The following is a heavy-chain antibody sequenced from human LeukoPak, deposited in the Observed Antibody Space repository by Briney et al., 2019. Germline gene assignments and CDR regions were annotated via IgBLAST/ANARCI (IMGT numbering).Heavy chain of an antibody. D-gene: IGHD3-22*01. CDR1: GYSFISYG. V-gene: IGHV1-18*01. CDR3: ARDPTGSSGYYYATDY. J-gene: IGHJ4*02. CDR2: ISAYNGNT. Sequence: EASVKGFCKASGYSFISYGIIWVRQAPGQGLEWMGWISAYNGNTNYAQKVQGRVNMTTDTSTSTAYMELRSLRSDDTAVYYCARDPTGSSGYYYATDYWGQGTLVTVSS.